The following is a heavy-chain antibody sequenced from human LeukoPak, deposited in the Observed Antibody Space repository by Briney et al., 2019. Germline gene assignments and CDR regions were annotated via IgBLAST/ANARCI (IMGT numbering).Heavy chain of an antibody. CDR2: ISGSGGTT. CDR3: ASDLYVYYYMDV. CDR1: GFTFSSYG. Sequence: GGSLRLSCAASGFTFSSYGMSWVRQAPGKGLEWVSAISGSGGTTYYADSVKGRFTISRDNSKNSLYLQMNSLRAEDTAVYYCASDLYVYYYMDVWGKGTTVTVSS. J-gene: IGHJ6*03. V-gene: IGHV3-23*01. D-gene: IGHD2-8*01.